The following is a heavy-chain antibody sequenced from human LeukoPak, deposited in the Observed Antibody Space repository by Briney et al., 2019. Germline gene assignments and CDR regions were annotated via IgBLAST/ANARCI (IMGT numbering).Heavy chain of an antibody. V-gene: IGHV4-39*01. CDR1: GGSISSSSYY. D-gene: IGHD2-2*01. Sequence: PSETLSLTCTVSGGSISSSSYYWGWIRQPPGKGLEWIGSIYYSGSTYYNPSLKSRVTISVDTSKNQFSLKLSSVTAADTAVYYCASIAEITSTTLDVWGQGTTVTVSS. CDR2: IYYSGST. CDR3: ASIAEITSTTLDV. J-gene: IGHJ6*02.